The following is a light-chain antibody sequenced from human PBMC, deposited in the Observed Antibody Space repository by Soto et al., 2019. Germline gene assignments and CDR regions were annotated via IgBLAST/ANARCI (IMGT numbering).Light chain of an antibody. CDR3: KHYDTLPPA. CDR1: QSVSSGS. Sequence: EIVLTQSPGTLSLSPGERATLSCRASQSVSSGSLAWYQQKPGQAPRLLTYGASSRATGTPDRFSGSGSGTDFVLTISRLEPEDFAVYYCKHYDTLPPAFGQGTKVEVK. J-gene: IGKJ1*01. CDR2: GAS. V-gene: IGKV3-20*01.